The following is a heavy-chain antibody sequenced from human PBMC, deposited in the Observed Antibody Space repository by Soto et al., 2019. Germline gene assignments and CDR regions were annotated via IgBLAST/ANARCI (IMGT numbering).Heavy chain of an antibody. V-gene: IGHV4-31*03. J-gene: IGHJ5*02. CDR1: GDSVTSGGYS. CDR2: VHSSGTT. CDR3: ARDGCSDTTCPGLGLDP. D-gene: IGHD2-2*01. Sequence: QVRLQESGPGLVKPSQTLSLFCSVSGDSVTSGGYSWNWIRHHPVKGLEWIGNVHSSGTTHYRPTLKSRVVISLDVSKNRFSLNLRSVTAADTAVYFCARDGCSDTTCPGLGLDPWGQGTPVTVSS.